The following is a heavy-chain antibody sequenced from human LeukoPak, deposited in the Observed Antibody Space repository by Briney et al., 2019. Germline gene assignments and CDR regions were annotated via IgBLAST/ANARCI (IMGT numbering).Heavy chain of an antibody. Sequence: SETLSLTCSVSGGSISGRRYYWGWIRQPPGTGLEWIGYIYYSGSTNYNPSLKSRVTISVDTSKNQFSLKLSSVTAADTAVYYCARGRKYDFWSGYPYNWFDPWGQGTLVTVSS. CDR1: GGSISGRRYY. CDR3: ARGRKYDFWSGYPYNWFDP. J-gene: IGHJ5*02. CDR2: IYYSGST. D-gene: IGHD3-3*01. V-gene: IGHV4-61*05.